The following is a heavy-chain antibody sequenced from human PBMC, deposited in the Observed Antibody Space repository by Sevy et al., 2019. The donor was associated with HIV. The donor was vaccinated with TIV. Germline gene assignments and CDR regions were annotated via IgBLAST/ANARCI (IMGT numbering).Heavy chain of an antibody. CDR1: GFTFNDYG. V-gene: IGHV3-30*02. D-gene: IGHD7-27*01. J-gene: IGHJ4*02. CDR2: IRSDGNDK. CDR3: VRDRDWGCDF. Sequence: GGSLRLSCAASGFTFNDYGMHWVRQAPGKGLEWVAFIRSDGNDKFYAVSVKGRFTISRDNSKNTVDLQMNSLRPEDAALYYCVRDRDWGCDFWGQGALVTVSS.